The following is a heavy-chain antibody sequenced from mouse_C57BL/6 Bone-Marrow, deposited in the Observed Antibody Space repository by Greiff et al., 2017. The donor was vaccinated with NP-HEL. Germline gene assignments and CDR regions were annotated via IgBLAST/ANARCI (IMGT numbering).Heavy chain of an antibody. J-gene: IGHJ3*01. CDR2: IRSKSSNYAT. V-gene: IGHV10-3*01. D-gene: IGHD2-2*01. Sequence: EVQVVESGGGLVQPKGSLKLSCAASGFTFNTYAMHWVRQAPGKGLECVARIRSKSSNYATYYADSVKDRFTISRDDSQSMLYLQMNNLKTEDTAMYYCVREENGYWFAYWGQGTLVTVSA. CDR3: VREENGYWFAY. CDR1: GFTFNTYA.